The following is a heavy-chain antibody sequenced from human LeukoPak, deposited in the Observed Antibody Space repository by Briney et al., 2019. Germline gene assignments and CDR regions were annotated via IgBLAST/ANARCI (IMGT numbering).Heavy chain of an antibody. CDR3: AGGYFCSSTSCFSSGWFDP. CDR2: IYTSGST. J-gene: IGHJ5*02. CDR1: GGSISSGSYY. D-gene: IGHD2-2*01. V-gene: IGHV4-61*02. Sequence: PSETLSLTCTVSGGSISSGSYYWSWIRQPAGKGLEWIGRIYTSGSTNYNPSLKSRVTISVDKSKNQFSLKLSSVTAADTAVYYCAGGYFCSSTSCFSSGWFDPWGQGTLVTVSS.